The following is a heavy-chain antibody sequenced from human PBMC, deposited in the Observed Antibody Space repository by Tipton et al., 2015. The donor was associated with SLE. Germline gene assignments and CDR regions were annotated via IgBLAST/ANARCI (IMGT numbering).Heavy chain of an antibody. V-gene: IGHV4-59*01. J-gene: IGHJ4*02. CDR2: IYTSGST. CDR1: GGSISSYY. Sequence: TLSLTCTVSGGSISSYYWSWIRQPPGKGLEWIGYIYTSGSTNYNPSLKSRVTISVDTSKNQFSLKLSSVTAADTAVYYCARDGDGYNLWYFDYWGQGTLVTVSS. D-gene: IGHD5-24*01. CDR3: ARDGDGYNLWYFDY.